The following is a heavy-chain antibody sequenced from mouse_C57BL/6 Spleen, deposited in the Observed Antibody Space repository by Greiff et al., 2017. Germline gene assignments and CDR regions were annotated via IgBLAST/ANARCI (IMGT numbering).Heavy chain of an antibody. J-gene: IGHJ2*01. CDR3: ARSGTTAVFDY. D-gene: IGHD1-2*01. V-gene: IGHV1-54*01. CDR1: GYAFTNYL. Sequence: QVQLKESGAELVRPGTSVKVSCKASGYAFTNYLIEWVKQRPGQGLEWIGVINPGSGGTNYNEKFKGKATLTADKSSSTAYMQLSSLTSEDSAVYFCARSGTTAVFDYWGQGTTLTVSS. CDR2: INPGSGGT.